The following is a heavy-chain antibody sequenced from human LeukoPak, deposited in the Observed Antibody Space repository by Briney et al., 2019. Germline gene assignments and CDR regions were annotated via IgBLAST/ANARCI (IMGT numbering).Heavy chain of an antibody. CDR1: GFTFSSYW. J-gene: IGHJ4*02. V-gene: IGHV3-7*01. CDR2: IKQDGSEK. D-gene: IGHD3-9*01. CDR3: ARVMGLRYAANDY. Sequence: GGSLRLSCAASGFTFSSYWMSWVRQAPGKGLERVANIKQDGSEKYYVDSVKGRFTISRDNAKNSLYLQMHSLRAEDTAVYYCARVMGLRYAANDYWGQGTLVSVSS.